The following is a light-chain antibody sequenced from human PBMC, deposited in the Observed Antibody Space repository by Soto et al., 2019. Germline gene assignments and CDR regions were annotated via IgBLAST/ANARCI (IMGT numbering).Light chain of an antibody. CDR2: YDD. V-gene: IGLV1-36*01. Sequence: QSVLTQPPSVSAAPRQRVTISCSGGTSNIGNNAVNWYQQLPGKAPKLLIYYDDLLPSGVSDRFSGSKSGTSASLAISGLQSEDEAEYFCAAWDDSLNGVVFGGGTKLTVL. J-gene: IGLJ2*01. CDR1: TSNIGNNA. CDR3: AAWDDSLNGVV.